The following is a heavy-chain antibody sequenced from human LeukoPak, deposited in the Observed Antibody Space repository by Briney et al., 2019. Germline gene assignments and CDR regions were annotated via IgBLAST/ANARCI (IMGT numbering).Heavy chain of an antibody. Sequence: PGGSLRLSCAASGFTVSDNYMTWVRQAPGKGLEWIGEINHSGSTNYNPSLKSRVTISVDTSKNQFSLKLSSVTAADTAVYYCARGGDYSRWFDPWGQGTLVTVSS. CDR1: GFTVSDNY. CDR2: INHSGST. D-gene: IGHD4-17*01. J-gene: IGHJ5*02. V-gene: IGHV4-34*01. CDR3: ARGGDYSRWFDP.